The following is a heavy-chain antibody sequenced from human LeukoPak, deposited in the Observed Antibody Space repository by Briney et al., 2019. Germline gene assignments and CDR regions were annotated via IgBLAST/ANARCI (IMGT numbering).Heavy chain of an antibody. CDR1: GFTFSSYS. V-gene: IGHV3-21*01. CDR3: ARYCSGGSCYHRDYYGMDV. D-gene: IGHD2-15*01. J-gene: IGHJ6*02. Sequence: PGGSLRLSCAASGFTFSSYSMNWVRQAPGKGLEWVPSISSSSSYIYYADSVKGRFTISRDNAKNSLYLQMNSLRAEDTAVYYCARYCSGGSCYHRDYYGMDVWGQGTTVTVSS. CDR2: ISSSSSYI.